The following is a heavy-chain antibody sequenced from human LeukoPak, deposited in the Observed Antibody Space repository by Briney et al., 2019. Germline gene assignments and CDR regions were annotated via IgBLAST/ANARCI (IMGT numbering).Heavy chain of an antibody. CDR3: ARDGYHYYGSGTYFGYYYMDV. CDR2: ISGSGSAI. CDR1: GFTFRSFA. V-gene: IGHV3-48*03. J-gene: IGHJ6*03. D-gene: IGHD3-10*01. Sequence: PGGSLRLSCAASGFTFRSFAMNWVRQAPGKGLEWVSYISGSGSAIYYADSVKGRFTISRDNAKNSLYLQMNSLRAEDTAVYYCARDGYHYYGSGTYFGYYYMDVWGKGTTVTISS.